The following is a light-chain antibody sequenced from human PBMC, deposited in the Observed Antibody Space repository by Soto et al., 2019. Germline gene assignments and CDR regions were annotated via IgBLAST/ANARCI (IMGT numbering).Light chain of an antibody. CDR1: QGISSY. Sequence: DIQMTQSPSSLSASVGDRVTITCRASQGISSYLAWFQQRPGKAPKCLIYAASSLQRGVPSKFSGSGSGTDFTLTISSLQPEDSATYYCQQYDSAPYTFGQGTKLEIK. V-gene: IGKV1-16*02. CDR3: QQYDSAPYT. CDR2: AAS. J-gene: IGKJ2*01.